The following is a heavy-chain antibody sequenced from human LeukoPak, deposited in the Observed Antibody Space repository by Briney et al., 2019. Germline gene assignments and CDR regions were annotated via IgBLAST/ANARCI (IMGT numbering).Heavy chain of an antibody. CDR2: IYYSGST. Sequence: SETLSLTCTVSGGSISSSSYYWGWIRQPPGKGLEWIGSIYYSGSTYYNPSLKSRVTISVDTSKNQFSLKLSSVTAADTAVCYCARGAYTRSNWFDPWGQGTLVTVSS. J-gene: IGHJ5*02. CDR3: ARGAYTRSNWFDP. D-gene: IGHD1-1*01. CDR1: GGSISSSSYY. V-gene: IGHV4-39*07.